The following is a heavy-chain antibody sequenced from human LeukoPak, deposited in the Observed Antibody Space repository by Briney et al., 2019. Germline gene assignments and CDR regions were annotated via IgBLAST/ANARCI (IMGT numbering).Heavy chain of an antibody. Sequence: SVKVSCKASGGTFSSYAISWVRQAPGQGLEWMGRIIPILGIANYAQKFQGRVTITADKSTSTAYMELSSLRSEDTAVYYCAGRMVRGVITENWFDPWGQGTLVTVSS. V-gene: IGHV1-69*04. CDR2: IIPILGIA. CDR1: GGTFSSYA. D-gene: IGHD3-10*01. J-gene: IGHJ5*02. CDR3: AGRMVRGVITENWFDP.